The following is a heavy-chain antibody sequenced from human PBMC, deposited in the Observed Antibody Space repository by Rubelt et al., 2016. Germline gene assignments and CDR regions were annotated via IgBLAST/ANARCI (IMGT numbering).Heavy chain of an antibody. CDR2: INPSGGST. D-gene: IGHD6-6*01. Sequence: INPSGGSTSYAQKFQGRVTMTRDTSTSTVYMELSSLRSEDTAVYYCARVPGSSSGYYYCGMDVWGQGTTVTVSS. V-gene: IGHV1-46*03. J-gene: IGHJ6*02. CDR3: ARVPGSSSGYYYCGMDV.